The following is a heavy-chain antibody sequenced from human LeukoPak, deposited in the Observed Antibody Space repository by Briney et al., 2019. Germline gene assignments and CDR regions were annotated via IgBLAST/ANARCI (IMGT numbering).Heavy chain of an antibody. CDR1: GGSISSGSYY. D-gene: IGHD3-3*01. V-gene: IGHV4-61*02. J-gene: IGHJ4*02. CDR2: IYTSGST. Sequence: SQTLSLTCTVSGGSISSGSYYWSWIRQPAGKGLEWIGRIYTSGSTNYNPSLKSRVTISVDTSKNQFSLKLSSVTAADTAVYYCASLADYDFWSGPSFDYWGQGTLVTVSS. CDR3: ASLADYDFWSGPSFDY.